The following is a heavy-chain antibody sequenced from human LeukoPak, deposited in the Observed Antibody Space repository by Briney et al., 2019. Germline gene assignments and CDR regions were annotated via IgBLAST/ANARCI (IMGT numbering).Heavy chain of an antibody. V-gene: IGHV1-46*01. D-gene: IGHD5-18*01. Sequence: ASVKVSCKASGYTFTSYYMHWVRQAPGQGLEWMGIINPSGGSTSYAQKFQGRVTMTRDTSTSTVYMELSSLRSEDTAVHYCARPWIQLWSWSAFDIWGQGTMVTVSS. CDR3: ARPWIQLWSWSAFDI. CDR1: GYTFTSYY. J-gene: IGHJ3*02. CDR2: INPSGGST.